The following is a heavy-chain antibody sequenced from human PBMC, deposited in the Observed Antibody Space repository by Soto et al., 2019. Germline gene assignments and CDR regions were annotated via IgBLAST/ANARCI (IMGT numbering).Heavy chain of an antibody. J-gene: IGHJ4*02. Sequence: QVQLVQSGAEVKKPGASVKVSCKASGYTFTSYAMHWVRQAPGQRLEWMGWINAGNGNTKYSQKFQGRVTITRDTSASTAYMALRSLRSQDTALYYSASGGSLSFGDLSIDYWGQGTLVTVSS. V-gene: IGHV1-3*01. CDR1: GYTFTSYA. CDR2: INAGNGNT. D-gene: IGHD3-10*01. CDR3: ASGGSLSFGDLSIDY.